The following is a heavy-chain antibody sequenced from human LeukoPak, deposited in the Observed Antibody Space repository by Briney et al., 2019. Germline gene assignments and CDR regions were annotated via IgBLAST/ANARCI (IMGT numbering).Heavy chain of an antibody. CDR2: IKSKNVGGTT. V-gene: IGHV3-15*01. Sequence: DPGGSLRLSCAASGFTFNNAWMNWVRQAPGKGLEWVGRIKSKNVGGTTDYAAPVKGRFTISRDDSKSSLSLQMGSLKIEDTAVYYCAKTLYVSGRYYFDYWGQGALVTVSS. CDR1: GFTFNNAW. D-gene: IGHD2/OR15-2a*01. J-gene: IGHJ4*02. CDR3: AKTLYVSGRYYFDY.